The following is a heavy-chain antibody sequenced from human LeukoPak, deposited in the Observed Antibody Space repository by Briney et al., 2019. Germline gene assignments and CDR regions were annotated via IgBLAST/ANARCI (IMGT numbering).Heavy chain of an antibody. CDR3: ARALLATYYYDSSGPYYYYMDV. Sequence: ASVKVSCKASGYTFTGYYMHWVRQAPGQGLEWMGWSNPNSGGTNYAQKFQGRVTMTRDTSISTAYMELSRLRSEDTAVYYCARALLATYYYDSSGPYYYYMDVWGKGTTVTVSS. V-gene: IGHV1-2*02. D-gene: IGHD3-22*01. CDR1: GYTFTGYY. J-gene: IGHJ6*03. CDR2: SNPNSGGT.